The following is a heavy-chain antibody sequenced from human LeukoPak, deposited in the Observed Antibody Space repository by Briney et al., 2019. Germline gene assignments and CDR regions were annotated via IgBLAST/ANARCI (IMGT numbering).Heavy chain of an antibody. J-gene: IGHJ5*02. V-gene: IGHV3-21*01. CDR2: ISSSSSYI. CDR1: GFTFSSYS. CDR3: ARATQYCSGGSCYDTWFDP. D-gene: IGHD2-15*01. Sequence: GGSLRLSCAASGFTFSSYSINWVRQAPGEGLEWVSSISSSSSYIYYADSVKGRFTISRDNAKNSLYLQMNSLRAEDTAVYYCARATQYCSGGSCYDTWFDPWGQGTLVTVSS.